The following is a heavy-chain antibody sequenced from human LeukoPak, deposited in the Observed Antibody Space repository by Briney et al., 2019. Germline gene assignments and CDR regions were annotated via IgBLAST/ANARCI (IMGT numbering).Heavy chain of an antibody. J-gene: IGHJ4*02. CDR1: GFTFSGSA. V-gene: IGHV3-73*01. CDR2: IRSKANSYAT. Sequence: GGSLRLSCAASGFTFSGSAMHWVRQASGKGLEWVGHIRSKANSYATAYAASVKGRFTISRDDSENTVYLQMNSLKTEDTAVYYCTRSEGKGFDYWGQGALVTVSS. D-gene: IGHD3-3*01. CDR3: TRSEGKGFDY.